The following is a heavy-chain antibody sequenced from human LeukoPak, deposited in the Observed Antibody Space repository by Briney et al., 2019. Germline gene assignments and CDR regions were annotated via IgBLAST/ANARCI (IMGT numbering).Heavy chain of an antibody. CDR1: GFPFTSYA. CDR3: AKDRGIISDY. CDR2: ISGSGGST. D-gene: IGHD3-10*01. Sequence: PGGSLRLSCAASGFPFTSYAMTWVRQAPGKGLEWVSAISGSGGSTYYADSVKGRFTISRDNSKNTLYLQMNSLRAEDTAVYYCAKDRGIISDYWGQGTLVTVSS. J-gene: IGHJ4*02. V-gene: IGHV3-23*01.